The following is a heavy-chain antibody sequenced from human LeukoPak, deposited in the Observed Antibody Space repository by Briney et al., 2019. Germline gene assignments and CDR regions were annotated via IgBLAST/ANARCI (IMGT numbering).Heavy chain of an antibody. Sequence: GASVKVSCKASGYTFNGYYMHWVRQAPGQGLEWMGRINPNSGGTNYAQKFQGRVTITRDTSISTAYMELSRLPPDDTAVYHCARDRRYSGSYPLGYWGQGTLVTVSS. CDR1: GYTFNGYY. CDR2: INPNSGGT. CDR3: ARDRRYSGSYPLGY. V-gene: IGHV1-2*06. J-gene: IGHJ4*02. D-gene: IGHD1-26*01.